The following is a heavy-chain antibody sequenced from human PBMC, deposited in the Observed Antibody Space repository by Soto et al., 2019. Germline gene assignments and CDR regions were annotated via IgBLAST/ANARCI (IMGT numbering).Heavy chain of an antibody. Sequence: GGSLRLSCAASGFTFSSYWMHWVRQAPGKGLVWVSRMNTEGRKTHYAGSVKGRFTISRDNAKNTLHLQMNSLRVEDSGVYSCENDRYGSNRIEYWGLGTLATVAS. CDR2: MNTEGRKT. CDR3: ENDRYGSNRIEY. V-gene: IGHV3-74*01. J-gene: IGHJ4*02. D-gene: IGHD4-17*01. CDR1: GFTFSSYW.